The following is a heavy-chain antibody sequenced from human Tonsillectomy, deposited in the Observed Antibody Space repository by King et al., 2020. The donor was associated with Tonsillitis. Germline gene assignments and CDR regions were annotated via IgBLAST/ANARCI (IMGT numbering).Heavy chain of an antibody. CDR2: IDPSDSYS. D-gene: IGHD5-12*01. V-gene: IGHV5-10-1*03. CDR1: GYSFSNHL. J-gene: IGHJ4*02. CDR3: ATRTGFSGYDSFFDY. Sequence: VQLVESGAEVKKPGESLRISCTGSGYSFSNHLINWVRQMPGKGLEWMGRIDPSDSYSNYSPSFHGHVTISADKSITTAYLQWSSLKASDTAMYYCATRTGFSGYDSFFDYWGQGTLVTVSS.